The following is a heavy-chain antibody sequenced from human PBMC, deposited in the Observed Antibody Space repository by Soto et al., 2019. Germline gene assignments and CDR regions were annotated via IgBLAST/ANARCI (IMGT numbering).Heavy chain of an antibody. CDR2: ISGSGDST. Sequence: GGSLRLSCAASGFTLSDYAMTWVRQGPGKGLEWVSAISGSGDSTYYADSVKGRFTISRDNSKNTLYLQMNSLRAEDTAVYYCARDIDCSSTSCSPYYYGMDVWGQGTTVTVSS. V-gene: IGHV3-23*01. CDR1: GFTLSDYA. D-gene: IGHD2-2*01. CDR3: ARDIDCSSTSCSPYYYGMDV. J-gene: IGHJ6*02.